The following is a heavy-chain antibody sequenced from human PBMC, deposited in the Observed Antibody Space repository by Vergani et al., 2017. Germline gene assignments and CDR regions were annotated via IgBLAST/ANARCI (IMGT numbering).Heavy chain of an antibody. V-gene: IGHV3-30*02. CDR3: AKYLRDSTDGLPDS. CDR1: GFTFGNFG. Sequence: QVQLVESAGGVVHPGGSLSLSCAASGFTFGNFGMHWIRQARGKGLEWLAYIGKDGINTRYRDAVKGRFTVSRDNSKDILYLQMDSLRSEDTALYYCAKYLRDSTDGLPDSWGPGTLVIVSS. D-gene: IGHD2-21*02. CDR2: IGKDGINT. J-gene: IGHJ4*02.